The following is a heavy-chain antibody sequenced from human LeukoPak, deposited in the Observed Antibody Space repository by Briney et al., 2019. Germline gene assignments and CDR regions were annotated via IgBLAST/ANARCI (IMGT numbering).Heavy chain of an antibody. CDR2: INPNSGGT. CDR3: ARDRAAAKEVNWFDP. V-gene: IGHV1-2*02. Sequence: GASVKVSCKASGYTFTGYYMHWVRQAPGQGLEWMGWINPNSGGTNYAQKFQGRVTMTRDTSISTAYMELSRLRSDDTAVYYCARDRAAAKEVNWFDPWGQGTLVTVSS. CDR1: GYTFTGYY. J-gene: IGHJ5*02. D-gene: IGHD6-13*01.